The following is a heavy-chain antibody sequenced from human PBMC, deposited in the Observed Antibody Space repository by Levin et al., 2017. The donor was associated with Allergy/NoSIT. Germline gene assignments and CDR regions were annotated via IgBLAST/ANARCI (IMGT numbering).Heavy chain of an antibody. Sequence: GGSLRLSCAASGFTFSSYSMNWVRQAPGKGLEWVSYISSSSSTIYYADSVKGRFTISRDNAKNSLYLQMNSLRDEDTAVYYCARDNPRGVPPYGMDVWGQGTTVTVSS. CDR3: ARDNPRGVPPYGMDV. D-gene: IGHD1-14*01. CDR1: GFTFSSYS. CDR2: ISSSSSTI. J-gene: IGHJ6*02. V-gene: IGHV3-48*02.